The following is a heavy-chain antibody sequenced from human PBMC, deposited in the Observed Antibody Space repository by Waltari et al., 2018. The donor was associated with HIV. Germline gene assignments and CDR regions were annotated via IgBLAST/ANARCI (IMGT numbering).Heavy chain of an antibody. CDR3: ASARETMGVDFEF. Sequence: QVQLVQSGAEVQKPGASVTVSCKASGGNFMSYSINWVRQAPGQGLEWVGRVIPMLDKAHYAEKMQGRVTITADKSTNTAYMELRSLRLEDTGVYFCASARETMGVDFEFWGQGTLVTFSS. CDR2: VIPMLDKA. CDR1: GGNFMSYS. J-gene: IGHJ4*02. D-gene: IGHD3-10*01. V-gene: IGHV1-69*02.